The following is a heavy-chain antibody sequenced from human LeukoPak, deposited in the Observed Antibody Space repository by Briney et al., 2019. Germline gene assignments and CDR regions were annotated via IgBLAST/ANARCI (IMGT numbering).Heavy chain of an antibody. CDR3: AKGSASSRPYYFDY. J-gene: IGHJ4*02. V-gene: IGHV3-23*01. D-gene: IGHD2-15*01. CDR1: GFTFSNYA. Sequence: GGSLRLSCAASGFTFSNYAMSWVRQAPGKGLGWFSAITDSGGDTYYADSVKGRFTISRDNSKNTLDLQMSSLRAEDTAVYYCAKGSASSRPYYFDYWGQGALVTVSS. CDR2: ITDSGGDT.